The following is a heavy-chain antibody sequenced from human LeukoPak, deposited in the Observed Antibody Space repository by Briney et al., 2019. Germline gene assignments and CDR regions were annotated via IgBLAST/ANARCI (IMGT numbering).Heavy chain of an antibody. CDR1: GFTFSSHA. CDR2: ISWNSGSI. D-gene: IGHD1-26*01. J-gene: IGHJ4*02. Sequence: GGSLRLSCAASGFTFSSHAMSWVRQAPGKGLEWVSGISWNSGSIGYADSVKGRFTISRDNAKNSLYLQMNSLRAEDTALYYCAKAVGATTYYFDYWGQGTLVTVSS. CDR3: AKAVGATTYYFDY. V-gene: IGHV3-9*01.